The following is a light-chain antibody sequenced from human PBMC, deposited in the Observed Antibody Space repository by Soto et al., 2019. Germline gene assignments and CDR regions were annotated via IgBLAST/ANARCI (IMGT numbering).Light chain of an antibody. V-gene: IGKV3-20*01. CDR2: HAS. J-gene: IGKJ5*01. CDR3: QQYGSSPTT. CDR1: HSVDSN. Sequence: EIVITQSAATLSLSPLEGATLSGMASHSVDSNLAWYQQKPGQAPRLLIYHASSRATGIPDRFSGSGSWTDFTLTISRLEPEDFAVYSCQQYGSSPTTFGQGTRLEIK.